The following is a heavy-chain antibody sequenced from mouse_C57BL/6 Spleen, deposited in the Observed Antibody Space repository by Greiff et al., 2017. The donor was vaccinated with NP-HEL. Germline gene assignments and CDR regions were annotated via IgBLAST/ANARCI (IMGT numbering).Heavy chain of an antibody. V-gene: IGHV2-2*01. CDR1: GFSLTSYG. Sequence: VHLVESGPGLVQPSQSLSITCTVSGFSLTSYGVHWVRQSPGKGLEWLGVIWSGGSTDYNAAFISRLSISKDNSKSQVFFKMNSLQADDTAIYYCAREGTTVDYYAMDYWGQGTSVTVSS. D-gene: IGHD1-1*01. CDR2: IWSGGST. CDR3: AREGTTVDYYAMDY. J-gene: IGHJ4*01.